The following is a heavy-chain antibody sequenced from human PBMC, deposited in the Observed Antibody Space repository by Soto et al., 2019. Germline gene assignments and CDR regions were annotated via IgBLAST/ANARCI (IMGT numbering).Heavy chain of an antibody. Sequence: QVQLQESGPGLVKPSQTLSLTCTVSGGSISSGGYYWSWIRQPAGKGLEWIGRIYTSGSTNYNPSLKSRVTMSVDTSKNQFSLKLSSVTAADTAVYYCARGGGTTFDYWGQGTLVTVSS. V-gene: IGHV4-61*02. CDR2: IYTSGST. J-gene: IGHJ4*02. D-gene: IGHD1-7*01. CDR1: GGSISSGGYY. CDR3: ARGGGTTFDY.